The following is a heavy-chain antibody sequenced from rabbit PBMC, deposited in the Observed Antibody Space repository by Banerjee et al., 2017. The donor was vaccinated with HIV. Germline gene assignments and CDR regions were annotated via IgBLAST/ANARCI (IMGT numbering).Heavy chain of an antibody. CDR1: GFSFSSSYW. V-gene: IGHV1S45*01. CDR2: IDGGSSGST. Sequence: QEQPEESGGDLVKPEGSLTLTCTASGFSFSSSYWIYWVRQAPGKGLEWIACIDGGSSGSTNYASWAKGRFTISKTSSTTVTLQMTSLTAADTATYFCARDLAGVIGWNFNLWGQGTLVTVS. CDR3: ARDLAGVIGWNFNL. J-gene: IGHJ4*01. D-gene: IGHD4-1*01.